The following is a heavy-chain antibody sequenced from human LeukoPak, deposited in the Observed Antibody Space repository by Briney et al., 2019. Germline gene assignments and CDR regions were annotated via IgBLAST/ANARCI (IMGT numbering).Heavy chain of an antibody. J-gene: IGHJ3*02. CDR1: GYTFTSYW. CDR3: VLDSSSLFAFDI. D-gene: IGHD6-6*01. Sequence: GESLKISCKGSGYTFTSYWIGWVRQMPEKGLEWMAIIYPGDSDTKYSPSFQGQVTISADKSISTAYLQWSSLKASDTAMYYCVLDSSSLFAFDIWGQGTMVTVSS. CDR2: IYPGDSDT. V-gene: IGHV5-51*01.